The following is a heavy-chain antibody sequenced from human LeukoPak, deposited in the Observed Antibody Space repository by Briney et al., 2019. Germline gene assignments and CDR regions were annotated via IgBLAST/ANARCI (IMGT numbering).Heavy chain of an antibody. CDR1: GFTLSNYG. J-gene: IGHJ4*02. D-gene: IGHD1-26*01. CDR2: ISYDGSNK. CDR3: ARDPSDVGATTGYFDY. Sequence: GGSLRLSCAASGFTLSNYGMHWVRQAPGKGLEWVALISYDGSNKYYADSVKGRFTISRDSSKNTLYLQMNNLRTEDTAVYYCARDPSDVGATTGYFDYWGQGTLVTVSS. V-gene: IGHV3-30*19.